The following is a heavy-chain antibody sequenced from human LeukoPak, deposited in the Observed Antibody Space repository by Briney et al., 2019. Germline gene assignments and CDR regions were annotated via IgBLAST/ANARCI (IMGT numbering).Heavy chain of an antibody. CDR1: GGSFSGYY. V-gene: IGHV4-34*01. D-gene: IGHD3-3*01. CDR3: ARRDDFWSGYYTTRGYYFDY. J-gene: IGHJ4*02. CDR2: INHSGST. Sequence: SETLSLTRAVYGGSFSGYYWSWIRQPPGKGLEWIGEINHSGSTNYNPSLKSRVTISVDTSKNQFSLKLSSVTAADTAVYYCARRDDFWSGYYTTRGYYFDYWGQGTLVTVSS.